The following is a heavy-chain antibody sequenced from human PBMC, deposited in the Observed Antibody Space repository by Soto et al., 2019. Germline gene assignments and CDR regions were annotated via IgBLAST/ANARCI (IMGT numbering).Heavy chain of an antibody. CDR3: AKDFKVSGGHYGSLNYYYGMDV. CDR1: GFTFSAFG. D-gene: IGHD3-10*01. V-gene: IGHV3-30*18. CDR2: ISYDGILQ. J-gene: IGHJ6*02. Sequence: PGGSLRLSCAASGFTFSAFGMHWVRQGPGKGLEWVAIISYDGILQYYADSVKGRFTISRDTSKGALYLQMNSLRPEDTAVYYCAKDFKVSGGHYGSLNYYYGMDVWGQGTTVTVSS.